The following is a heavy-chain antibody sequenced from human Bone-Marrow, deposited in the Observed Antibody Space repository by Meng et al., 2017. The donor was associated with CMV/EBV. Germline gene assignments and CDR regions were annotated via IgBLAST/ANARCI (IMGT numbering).Heavy chain of an antibody. Sequence: ASVKVSCKASGHTFTSYDINWVLQATGQGLEWMGWMNPNSGNTGYAQKFQGRVTMTRNTSISTAYIELSSLRSEDTAVYYCARDLLGAGATLYYYYGMAVWGPGATVTGYS. D-gene: IGHD1-26*01. J-gene: IGHJ6*01. V-gene: IGHV1-8*01. CDR1: GHTFTSYD. CDR3: ARDLLGAGATLYYYYGMAV. CDR2: MNPNSGNT.